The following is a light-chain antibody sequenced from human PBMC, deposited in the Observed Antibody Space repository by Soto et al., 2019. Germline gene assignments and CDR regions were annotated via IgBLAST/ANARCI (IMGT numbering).Light chain of an antibody. CDR1: QGLVDTDGNTY. V-gene: IGKV2-30*01. J-gene: IGKJ1*01. CDR3: VQGTRWAWT. CDR2: QVS. Sequence: DVVMTQSPLSLPVTLGQPASISCRSSQGLVDTDGNTYLNWFQQRPGQSPRRIISQVSNRDSGVPDRFRGSGSAPVFRLEIRRVEAEDVGVYFCVQGTRWAWTFGQGTRVEIK.